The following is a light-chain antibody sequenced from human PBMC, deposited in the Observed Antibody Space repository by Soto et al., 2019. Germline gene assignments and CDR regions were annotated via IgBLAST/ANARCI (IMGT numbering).Light chain of an antibody. J-gene: IGKJ1*01. CDR1: QSVSSSH. V-gene: IGKV3D-20*02. CDR2: QTS. Sequence: IGLTQSPCTLSLSQGERATLSCGASQSVSSSHFAWYQQKPGQAPRLLIYQTSIRAAGIPARFSASGSGTDFTLTISDVQPEDFALYYCHQRQSWPRTFGQGSKVAIK. CDR3: HQRQSWPRT.